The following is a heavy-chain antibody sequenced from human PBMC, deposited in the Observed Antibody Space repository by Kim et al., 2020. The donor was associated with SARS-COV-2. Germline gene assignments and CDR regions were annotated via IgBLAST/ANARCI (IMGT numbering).Heavy chain of an antibody. Sequence: GGSLRLSCAASGFTFSSYGMHWVRQAPGKGLEWVAGIWYDGSNKYYADSVKGRFTISRDNSKNTLYLQMNSLRAEDTAVYYCAKDLMRGYAILTGYSPLDYWGQGTLVTVSS. J-gene: IGHJ4*02. D-gene: IGHD3-9*01. CDR1: GFTFSSYG. V-gene: IGHV3-33*06. CDR2: IWYDGSNK. CDR3: AKDLMRGYAILTGYSPLDY.